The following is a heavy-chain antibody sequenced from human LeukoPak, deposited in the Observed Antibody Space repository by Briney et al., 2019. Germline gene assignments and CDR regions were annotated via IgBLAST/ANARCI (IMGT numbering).Heavy chain of an antibody. J-gene: IGHJ4*02. CDR1: GFTFSSYG. D-gene: IGHD2-8*01. Sequence: HPGGSLRLSCAASGFTFSSYGMHWVRQARGKGLEWVAFIRYDESNKYYADSVKGRFTISRDNSKNTLYLQMNSLRAEDTAVYYCAKVHSLPTNTDSWGQGTLVTVSS. V-gene: IGHV3-30*02. CDR3: AKVHSLPTNTDS. CDR2: IRYDESNK.